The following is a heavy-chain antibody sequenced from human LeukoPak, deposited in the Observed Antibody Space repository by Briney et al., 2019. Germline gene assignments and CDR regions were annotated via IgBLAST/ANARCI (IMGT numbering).Heavy chain of an antibody. CDR3: ASRYCSSTSGYSWFDP. CDR2: IIPIFGTA. CDR1: GGTFSSYA. V-gene: IGHV1-69*05. J-gene: IGHJ5*02. D-gene: IGHD2-2*02. Sequence: SVKVSCKASGGTFSSYAISWVRQAPGQGLEWMGGIIPIFGTANYAQKFQGRVTITTDESTSTAYMELSSLRSEDTAVYYCASRYCSSTSGYSWFDPWGQGTLVTVSS.